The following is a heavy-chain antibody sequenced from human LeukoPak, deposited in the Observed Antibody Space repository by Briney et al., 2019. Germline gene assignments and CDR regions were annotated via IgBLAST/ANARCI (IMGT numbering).Heavy chain of an antibody. D-gene: IGHD6-19*01. CDR2: INPSSGGT. CDR3: ARVSSRSAVAGTSYGMDV. V-gene: IGHV1-2*02. Sequence: ASVKVSCKASGYTFTGYYMHWVRQAPGQGLEWMGWINPSSGGTNYAQKFQGRVTMTRDTSISTAYMELSRLRSDDTAVYYCARVSSRSAVAGTSYGMDVWGQGTTVTVSS. CDR1: GYTFTGYY. J-gene: IGHJ6*02.